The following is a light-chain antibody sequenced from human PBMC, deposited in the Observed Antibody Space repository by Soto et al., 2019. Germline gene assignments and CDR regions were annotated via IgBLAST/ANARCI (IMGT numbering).Light chain of an antibody. Sequence: EIVLTQSPATLSLSPGERATLSCRASQSVSSYLAWYQQKPCQAPRLLIYDASNRATGIPARFSGSGSGTDFTLTISSLEPEDFAVYYCQHRSNWYTFGQGTKLESK. V-gene: IGKV3-11*01. CDR2: DAS. CDR3: QHRSNWYT. J-gene: IGKJ2*01. CDR1: QSVSSY.